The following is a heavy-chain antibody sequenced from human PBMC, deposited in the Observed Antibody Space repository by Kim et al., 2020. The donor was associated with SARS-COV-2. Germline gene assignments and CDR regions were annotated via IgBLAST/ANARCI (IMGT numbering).Heavy chain of an antibody. Sequence: SETLSLTCTVSGGSVSSGSYYWSWIRQPPGKGLEWIGYIYYSGSTNYNPSLKSRVTISVDTSKNQFSLKLSSVTAADTAVYYCARDRGELLRRGMDVWG. CDR2: IYYSGST. CDR1: GGSVSSGSYY. V-gene: IGHV4-61*01. CDR3: ARDRGELLRRGMDV. D-gene: IGHD1-26*01. J-gene: IGHJ6*02.